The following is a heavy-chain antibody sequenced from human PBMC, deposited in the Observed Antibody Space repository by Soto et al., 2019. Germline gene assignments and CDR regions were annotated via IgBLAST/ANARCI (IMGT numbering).Heavy chain of an antibody. D-gene: IGHD2-2*01. CDR3: AKRVSDVPSTMRHFDS. CDR1: GFIFTNFV. CDR2: ISGSVNTT. V-gene: IGHV3-23*01. J-gene: IGHJ4*02. Sequence: GGSLRLSCAASGFIFTNFVMSWVRQAPGKGLEWVSSISGSVNTTYYADSVRGRFTISRDNSKNTLYLQMHSLTAEDTAIYYCAKRVSDVPSTMRHFDSWGQGTLVTVSS.